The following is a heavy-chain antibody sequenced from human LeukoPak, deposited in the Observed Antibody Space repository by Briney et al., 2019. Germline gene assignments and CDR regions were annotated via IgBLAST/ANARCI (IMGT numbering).Heavy chain of an antibody. CDR3: ARDPNHTIFGVVTPGAFDI. J-gene: IGHJ3*02. Sequence: GGSLRLSCAASGFTFSTCGMHWVRQAPGKGLEWVAFIRYHGSDKYYADSVKGRFTISRDNSENTLYLQMNSLRAEDTAVYYCARDPNHTIFGVVTPGAFDIWGQGTMVIVSS. CDR2: IRYHGSDK. V-gene: IGHV3-30*02. D-gene: IGHD3-3*01. CDR1: GFTFSTCG.